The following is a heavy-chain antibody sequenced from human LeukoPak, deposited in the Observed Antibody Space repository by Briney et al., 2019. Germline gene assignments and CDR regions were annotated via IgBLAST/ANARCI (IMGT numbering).Heavy chain of an antibody. V-gene: IGHV4-59*12. CDR2: IYYSGST. CDR1: GGSISSYY. CDR3: ARENYDILTGYRRSYFDY. Sequence: PSETLSLTCTVSGGSISSYYWSWIRQPPGKGLEWIGYIYYSGSTNYNPSLKSRVTMSVDTSKNQFSLKLSSMTAADTAVYYCARENYDILTGYRRSYFDYWGQGTLVTVSS. J-gene: IGHJ4*02. D-gene: IGHD3-9*01.